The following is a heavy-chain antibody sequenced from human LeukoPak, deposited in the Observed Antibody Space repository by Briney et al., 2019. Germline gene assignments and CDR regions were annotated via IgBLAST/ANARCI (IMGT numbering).Heavy chain of an antibody. Sequence: GGSLRLSCAASGFTFSSYSMNWVRQAPGKGLEWVAKIKPDGSEKDHVDSVKGRFTISRDNAKNSLYLQLNSLRAEDTAVYYCARSRFYFDYWGQGTLVTVSS. CDR2: IKPDGSEK. J-gene: IGHJ4*02. CDR3: ARSRFYFDY. CDR1: GFTFSSYS. V-gene: IGHV3-7*01.